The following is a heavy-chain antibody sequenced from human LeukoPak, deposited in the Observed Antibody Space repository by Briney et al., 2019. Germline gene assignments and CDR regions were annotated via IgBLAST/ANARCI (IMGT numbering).Heavy chain of an antibody. Sequence: GGSLRLSCAASGFTFDDYAMHWVRQAPGKGLEWVSGISWNSGSIGYADSVKGRFTISRDNAKNSLYLRMNSLRAEDTALYYCAKHGIGAFDIWGQGTMVTVSS. D-gene: IGHD2-21*01. J-gene: IGHJ3*02. CDR2: ISWNSGSI. CDR1: GFTFDDYA. V-gene: IGHV3-9*01. CDR3: AKHGIGAFDI.